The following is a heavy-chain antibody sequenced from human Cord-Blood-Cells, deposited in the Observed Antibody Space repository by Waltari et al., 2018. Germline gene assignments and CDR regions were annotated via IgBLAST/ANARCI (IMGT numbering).Heavy chain of an antibody. J-gene: IGHJ4*02. V-gene: IGHV4-30-4*08. CDR1: GGPISSGDSY. CDR3: ARIDYYDSSGYFDY. Sequence: QVQLQESRPGLVKPSQTLSLTCTVSGGPISSGDSYWSWISPPPGKGLEWIGYIYYSGSTYYNPSLKSRVTISVDTSKNQFSLKLSSVTAADTAVYYCARIDYYDSSGYFDYWGQGTLVTVSS. D-gene: IGHD3-22*01. CDR2: IYYSGST.